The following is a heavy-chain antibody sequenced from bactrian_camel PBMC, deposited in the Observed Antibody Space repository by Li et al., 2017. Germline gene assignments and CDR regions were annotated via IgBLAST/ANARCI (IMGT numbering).Heavy chain of an antibody. Sequence: HVQLVESGGGSVLAGGSLRLSCAVSGVTYTSDSMAWFRQVLGQERKGVAGIMTGGISTRYADSVQGRFTISQDSARKMVYLQMDRLKPEDTAMYYCALRRGNDWIVPFAGYDYWGRGTQVTVS. CDR3: ALRRGNDWIVPFAGYDY. D-gene: IGHD1*01. CDR1: GVTYTSDS. V-gene: IGHV3S1*01. CDR2: IMTGGIST. J-gene: IGHJ4*01.